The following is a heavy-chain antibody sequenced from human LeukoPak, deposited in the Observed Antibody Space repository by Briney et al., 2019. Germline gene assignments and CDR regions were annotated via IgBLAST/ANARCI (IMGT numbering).Heavy chain of an antibody. CDR3: GGYDFWSGQPYYYGMDV. CDR1: GFTFSSYG. CDR2: ISYDGSNK. D-gene: IGHD3-3*01. V-gene: IGHV3-30*03. J-gene: IGHJ6*02. Sequence: GGSLRLSCAASGFTFSSYGMHWVRQAPGKGLEWVAVISYDGSNKYYADSVKGRFTISRDNSTNTLYLQMNSLRAEDTAVYYCGGYDFWSGQPYYYGMDVWGQGTTVTVSS.